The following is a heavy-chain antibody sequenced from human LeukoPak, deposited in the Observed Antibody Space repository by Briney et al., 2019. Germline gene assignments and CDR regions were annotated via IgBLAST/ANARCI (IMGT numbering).Heavy chain of an antibody. J-gene: IGHJ4*02. CDR1: GFTFSSYA. Sequence: GGSLRLSCAVSGFTFSSYAMHWVRQAPGKGLEYVSAISSNGGSTYYANSVKGRFTISRDNSKNTLYLQMNSLRAEDTAVYYCGGITRYYFDYWGQGTLVTVSS. D-gene: IGHD4-23*01. CDR3: GGITRYYFDY. V-gene: IGHV3-64*01. CDR2: ISSNGGST.